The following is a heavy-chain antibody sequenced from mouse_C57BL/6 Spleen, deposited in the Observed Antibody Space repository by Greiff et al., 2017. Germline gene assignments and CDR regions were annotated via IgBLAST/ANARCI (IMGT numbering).Heavy chain of an antibody. Sequence: EVQGVESGPELVKPGASVKISCKASGYSFTDYNMNWVKQSNGKSLEWIGVINPNYGTTSYNQKFKGKATLTVDQSSSTAYMQLNSLTSEDSAVYYCAREVFITTVVATRGYAMDYWGQGTSVTVSS. CDR1: GYSFTDYN. D-gene: IGHD1-1*01. V-gene: IGHV1-39*01. J-gene: IGHJ4*01. CDR3: AREVFITTVVATRGYAMDY. CDR2: INPNYGTT.